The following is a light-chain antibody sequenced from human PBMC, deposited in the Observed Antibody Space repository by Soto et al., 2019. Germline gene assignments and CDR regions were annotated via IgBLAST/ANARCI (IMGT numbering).Light chain of an antibody. Sequence: EIVMTQSPATLSVSPGERATLSCRASQSVSSNLAWYQQKPGQAPRLLIYGASTRATGISARFSGSGSGTEFTLTISSLQSEDFAVYYCQQYNNWPTSGPGTKVHI. CDR1: QSVSSN. V-gene: IGKV3-15*01. CDR2: GAS. CDR3: QQYNNWPT. J-gene: IGKJ3*01.